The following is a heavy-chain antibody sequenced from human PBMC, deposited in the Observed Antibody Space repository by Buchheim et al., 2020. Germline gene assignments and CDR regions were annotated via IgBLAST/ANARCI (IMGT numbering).Heavy chain of an antibody. J-gene: IGHJ6*02. V-gene: IGHV3-7*01. D-gene: IGHD3-9*01. CDR1: GFTFSSYW. Sequence: EVQLVESGGGLVQPGGSLRLSCAASGFTFSSYWMSWVRQAPGKGLEWVANIKQDGSEKYYVDSVKGRFTISRDNAKNSLYLQMNNLRAEDSAVYYCARWQLRYFDWLSNIYYYYGMDVWGQGTT. CDR3: ARWQLRYFDWLSNIYYYYGMDV. CDR2: IKQDGSEK.